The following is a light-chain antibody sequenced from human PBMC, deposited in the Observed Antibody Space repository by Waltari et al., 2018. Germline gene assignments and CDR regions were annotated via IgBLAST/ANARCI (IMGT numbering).Light chain of an antibody. V-gene: IGKV3-15*01. J-gene: IGKJ1*01. CDR1: QSVNTN. Sequence: EIILTQSPATLSVFPGEETSLSCRASQSVNTNLAWYQHKPGQAPRLLIDGASIRATGIPARFRGSGSGTEFTLTISSLQSEDLAVYYCQQYINRPRTFGQGTKVEIK. CDR3: QQYINRPRT. CDR2: GAS.